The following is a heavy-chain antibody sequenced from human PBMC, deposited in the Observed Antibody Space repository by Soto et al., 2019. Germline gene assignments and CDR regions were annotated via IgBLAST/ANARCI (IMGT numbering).Heavy chain of an antibody. D-gene: IGHD6-19*01. Sequence: ASVKVSCKASGYTFSTYAMHWVRQAPGQSLEWMGWINGGTGQTRYSQRFQDRVTITRDTSAKTTYMDLTSLRSEDTAVYYCARGKWMEENYYYGMDIRGQGTTVTVSS. CDR1: GYTFSTYA. V-gene: IGHV1-3*01. CDR2: INGGTGQT. CDR3: ARGKWMEENYYYGMDI. J-gene: IGHJ6*02.